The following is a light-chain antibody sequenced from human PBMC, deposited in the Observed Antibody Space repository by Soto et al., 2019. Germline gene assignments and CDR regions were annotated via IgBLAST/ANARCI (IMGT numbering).Light chain of an antibody. CDR2: EVS. J-gene: IGLJ1*01. V-gene: IGLV2-14*01. Sequence: QSALTQPASVSGSPGQSITIACTGTSSDVGGYKYVSWYQQHPGKAPKLMIYEVSNRPSGVSNRFSGSKSCNTASLTISGLQAEDDADYYCSSYSSSSTLVFGTGTKLTGL. CDR1: SSDVGGYKY. CDR3: SSYSSSSTLV.